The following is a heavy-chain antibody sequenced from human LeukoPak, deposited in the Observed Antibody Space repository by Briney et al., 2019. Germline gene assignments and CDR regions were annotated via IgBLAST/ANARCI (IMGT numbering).Heavy chain of an antibody. CDR1: GFTFSSYS. CDR3: ARPPYSSSWYGDY. J-gene: IGHJ4*02. D-gene: IGHD6-13*01. Sequence: PGGSLRLSCAASGFTFSSYSMNWVRQAPGKGLEWVSSISSSSSYIYYADSVKGRFTISRDHAKNSLYPQMNSLRAEDTAVYYCARPPYSSSWYGDYWGQGTLVTVSS. CDR2: ISSSSSYI. V-gene: IGHV3-21*01.